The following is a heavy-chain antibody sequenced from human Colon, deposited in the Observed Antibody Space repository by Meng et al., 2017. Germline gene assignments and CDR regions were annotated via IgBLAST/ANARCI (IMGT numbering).Heavy chain of an antibody. J-gene: IGHJ5*02. CDR3: ARDCGGGGYYSRDR. V-gene: IGHV3-74*01. D-gene: IGHD2-15*01. CDR1: GFTLSSYW. CDR2: IPSDGTDT. Sequence: GGSLRLSCAASGFTLSSYWMHWVRHAPGKGLVWVSRIPSDGTDTSYADSVKGRFTISRDNTQHRLYLQMNSLRDEDTAVYYCARDCGGGGYYSRDRWGQGTQVTVSS.